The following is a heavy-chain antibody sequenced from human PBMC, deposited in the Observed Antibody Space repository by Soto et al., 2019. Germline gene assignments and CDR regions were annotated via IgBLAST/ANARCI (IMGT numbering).Heavy chain of an antibody. D-gene: IGHD2-15*01. CDR2: IVPIFGTA. V-gene: IGHV1-69*13. Sequence: SVKVSCKASGGTFSSYAISWVRQAPGQGLEWMGGIVPIFGTANYAQKFQGRVTITADESTSTAYMELSSLRSEDTAVYYCARGYCSGGSCYPIDYWGQGTLVTVSS. CDR3: ARGYCSGGSCYPIDY. J-gene: IGHJ4*02. CDR1: GGTFSSYA.